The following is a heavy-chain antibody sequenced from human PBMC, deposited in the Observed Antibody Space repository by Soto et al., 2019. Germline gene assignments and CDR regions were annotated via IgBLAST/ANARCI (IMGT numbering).Heavy chain of an antibody. J-gene: IGHJ4*02. CDR2: ISTSGTA. D-gene: IGHD2-15*01. CDR1: GFTFSTYA. Sequence: GGSLRLSCAASGFTFSTYAMTWVRQAPGKGLEWVSAISTSGTAYYADSVKGRFTISRDNSKNTVYLQMNSLRADDTAVYYCAKDLGILRGFCGGGSCYSSFDYWGQGTLVTVSS. CDR3: AKDLGILRGFCGGGSCYSSFDY. V-gene: IGHV3-23*01.